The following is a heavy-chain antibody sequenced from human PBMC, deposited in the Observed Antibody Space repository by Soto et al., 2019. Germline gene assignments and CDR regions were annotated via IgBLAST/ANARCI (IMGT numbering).Heavy chain of an antibody. CDR3: AREGEYSDSSGYYDY. J-gene: IGHJ4*02. D-gene: IGHD3-22*01. CDR2: IKQDGSEK. V-gene: IGHV3-7*01. Sequence: GSLRLSCAASGFTLSSYWMSWVRQAPGKGLEWVANIKQDGSEKFYVDSVKGRFTISGDNAKNSLYLQMNSLRAEDTAVYYCAREGEYSDSSGYYDYWGQGTLVTVS. CDR1: GFTLSSYW.